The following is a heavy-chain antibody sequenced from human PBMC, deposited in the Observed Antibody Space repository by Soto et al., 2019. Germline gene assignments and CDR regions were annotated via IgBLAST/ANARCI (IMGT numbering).Heavy chain of an antibody. CDR1: GITFSSDW. J-gene: IGHJ6*04. Sequence: EVHLVESGGGLVQPGGSLRLSCGASGITFSSDWMSWVRQAQGKGLEWVANIRPDGSEQHYVDSVKGRFTISRDDAKNSLYLQMNSLRVEDTAVYYCVRDWDVWGRGTTVTVSS. CDR2: IRPDGSEQ. V-gene: IGHV3-7*01. CDR3: VRDWDV.